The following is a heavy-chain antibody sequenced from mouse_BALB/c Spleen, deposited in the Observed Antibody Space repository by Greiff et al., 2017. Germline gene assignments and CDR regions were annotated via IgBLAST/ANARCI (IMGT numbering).Heavy chain of an antibody. CDR2: ISSGSSTI. D-gene: IGHD1-1*02. CDR3: ARVGLYYFDY. J-gene: IGHJ2*01. V-gene: IGHV5-17*02. Sequence: EVKLMESGGGLVQPGGSRKLSCAASGFTFSSFGMHWVRQAPEKGLEWVAYISSGSSTIYYADTVKGRFTISRDNPKNTLFLQMTSLRSEDTAMYYCARVGLYYFDYWGQGTTLTVSS. CDR1: GFTFSSFG.